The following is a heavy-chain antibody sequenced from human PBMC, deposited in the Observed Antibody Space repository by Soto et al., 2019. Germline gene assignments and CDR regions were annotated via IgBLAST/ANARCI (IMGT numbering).Heavy chain of an antibody. Sequence: QVQPVQSGAEVKKPGASVKVSCKASGYTFTNYHIHWVRQATGQGLEWMGWMNPNSGDTDYAQKFQGRVTMTRDTSITAAYMGLSGLGSEDTAVYYCARGGGGRWYSGDYWGQGTLVTVSS. CDR3: ARGGGGRWYSGDY. V-gene: IGHV1-8*01. J-gene: IGHJ4*02. CDR2: MNPNSGDT. CDR1: GYTFTNYH. D-gene: IGHD6-13*01.